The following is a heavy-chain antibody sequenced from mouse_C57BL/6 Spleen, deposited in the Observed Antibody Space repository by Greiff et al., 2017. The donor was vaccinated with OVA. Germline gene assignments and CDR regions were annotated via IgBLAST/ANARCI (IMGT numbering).Heavy chain of an antibody. Sequence: VKLMESGPGLVAPSQSLSITCTVSGFSLTSYAISWVRQPPGKGLEWLGVIWTGGGTNYNSALKSRLSISKDNSKSQVFLKMNSLQTDDTARYYCAREGLRRGSYYFDYWGQGTTLTVSS. D-gene: IGHD2-4*01. CDR3: AREGLRRGSYYFDY. CDR2: IWTGGGT. V-gene: IGHV2-9-1*01. CDR1: GFSLTSYA. J-gene: IGHJ2*01.